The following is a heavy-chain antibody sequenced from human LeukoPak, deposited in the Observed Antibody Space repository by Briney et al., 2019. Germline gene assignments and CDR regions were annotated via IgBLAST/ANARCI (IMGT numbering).Heavy chain of an antibody. J-gene: IGHJ6*02. CDR2: ISWNSGSI. CDR1: GFTFDDYA. CDR3: AKDIYYGSGSYYSDDYYGMDV. V-gene: IGHV3-9*01. D-gene: IGHD3-10*01. Sequence: GRSLRLSCAASGFTFDDYAMHWVRQAPGKGLEWVSGISWNSGSIGYADSVKGRFTIPRDNAKNSLYLQMNSLRAEDTALYYCAKDIYYGSGSYYSDDYYGMDVWGQGTTVTVSS.